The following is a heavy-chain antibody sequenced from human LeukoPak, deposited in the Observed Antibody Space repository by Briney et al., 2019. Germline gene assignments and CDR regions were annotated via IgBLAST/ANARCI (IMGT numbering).Heavy chain of an antibody. V-gene: IGHV2-5*02. J-gene: IGHJ4*02. CDR2: IYWDDDK. Sequence: SGPTLVKPTQTLTLTCTFSGFSLSTSGVGVGWIRQPPGKALEWLALIYWDDDKRYSPSLKSRLTITKDTSKNQVVLTMTNTDPVDTATYYCAHRLKYGDYIYFDYLGQGTLVTVSS. CDR1: GFSLSTSGVG. D-gene: IGHD4-17*01. CDR3: AHRLKYGDYIYFDY.